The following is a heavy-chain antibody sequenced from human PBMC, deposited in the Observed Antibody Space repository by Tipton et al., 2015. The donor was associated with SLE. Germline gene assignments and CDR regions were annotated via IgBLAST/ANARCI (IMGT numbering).Heavy chain of an antibody. CDR1: GGSISAYY. V-gene: IGHV4-34*01. Sequence: LRLSCAVYGGSISAYYWSWIRQPPGKGLEWIGEISHTGSTNFNPSLKSRVAISADTSKRQFSLKLSSVTAADTAVYYCARGRDWFDPWGQGTLVTVSS. CDR3: ARGRDWFDP. CDR2: ISHTGST. J-gene: IGHJ5*02.